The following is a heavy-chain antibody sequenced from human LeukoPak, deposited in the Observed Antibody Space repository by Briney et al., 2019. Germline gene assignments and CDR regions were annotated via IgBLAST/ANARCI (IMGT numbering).Heavy chain of an antibody. Sequence: GGSLRLSCAASGFTFSGYVMSWVRQAPGKGLEWVSAITGSGGTTYYSDSVKGRFTISRDNSKSTLYLQMSSLRAEDTAVYYCARGNSGWPHDYWGQGTLVTVSS. V-gene: IGHV3-23*01. CDR1: GFTFSGYV. J-gene: IGHJ4*02. CDR3: ARGNSGWPHDY. D-gene: IGHD6-19*01. CDR2: ITGSGGTT.